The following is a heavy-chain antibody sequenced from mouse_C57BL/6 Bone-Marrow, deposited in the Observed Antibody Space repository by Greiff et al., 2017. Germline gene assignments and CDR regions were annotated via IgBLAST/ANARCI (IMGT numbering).Heavy chain of an antibody. V-gene: IGHV1-59*01. CDR1: GYTFTSYW. Sequence: QVQLQQPGAELVRPGTSVKLSCKASGYTFTSYWMHWVKQRPGQGLEWIGVIDPSDSYTNYNQKFKGKATLTVDTSSSTAYMQLSSRTYEDSAVYYCAREGYDEYFDYWGQGTTLTVSS. D-gene: IGHD2-3*01. CDR2: IDPSDSYT. CDR3: AREGYDEYFDY. J-gene: IGHJ2*01.